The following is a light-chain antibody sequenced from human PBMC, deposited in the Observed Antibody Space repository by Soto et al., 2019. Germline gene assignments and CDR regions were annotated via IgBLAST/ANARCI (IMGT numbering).Light chain of an antibody. V-gene: IGKV3-20*01. CDR3: QQYGSSPFT. CDR2: GAS. Sequence: EIVLTQSPGTLSLSPGERATLSCRASQSVSSSYVAWYQQKPGQAPMLLIFGASRRATGIPDRFSGSGSGTDFTLTISRLEPEDFAVYYCQQYGSSPFTFGGGTKVEIK. CDR1: QSVSSSY. J-gene: IGKJ4*01.